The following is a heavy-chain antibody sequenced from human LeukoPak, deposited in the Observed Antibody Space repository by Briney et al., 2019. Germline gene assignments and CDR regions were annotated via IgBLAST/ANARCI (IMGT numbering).Heavy chain of an antibody. V-gene: IGHV1-2*02. J-gene: IGHJ6*03. CDR1: GGTFISYT. CDR3: ASGMVRGVITRPPVTPRYYYYMDV. Sequence: GASVKVSCKASGGTFISYTISWVRQAPGQGLEWMGWINPNSGGTNYAQKFQGRVTMTRDTSISTAYMELSRLRSDDTAVYYCASGMVRGVITRPPVTPRYYYYMDVWGKGTTVTVSS. D-gene: IGHD3-10*01. CDR2: INPNSGGT.